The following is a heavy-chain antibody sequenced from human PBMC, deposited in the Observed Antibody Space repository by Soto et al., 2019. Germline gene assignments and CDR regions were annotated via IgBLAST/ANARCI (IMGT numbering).Heavy chain of an antibody. CDR1: GFTFSNYW. CDR2: IDHDGPT. Sequence: EVQLVESGGGLVQPGGSLRLSCAGSGFTFSNYWMHWVRQAPGKGLEWVSRIDHDGPTDYADSVRGRFTISRDNAENTLHLQMISRRPEDRAVYYCGRDSHGDSWGQGTLVTVSS. V-gene: IGHV3-74*01. J-gene: IGHJ4*02. CDR3: GRDSHGDS.